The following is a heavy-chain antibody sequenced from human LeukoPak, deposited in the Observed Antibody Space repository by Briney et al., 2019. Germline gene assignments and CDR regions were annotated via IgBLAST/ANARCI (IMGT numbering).Heavy chain of an antibody. CDR3: AREVATIWRWFDP. V-gene: IGHV3-21*01. CDR1: GFTFSSYS. J-gene: IGHJ5*02. CDR2: ISSSSGYI. Sequence: PGGSLRLSCAASGFTFSSYSMNWVRQAPGKGLEWVSSISSSSGYIYYADSVKGRFTISRDNAKNSLYLQMNSLRAEDTAVYYCAREVATIWRWFDPWGQGTLVTVSS. D-gene: IGHD5-12*01.